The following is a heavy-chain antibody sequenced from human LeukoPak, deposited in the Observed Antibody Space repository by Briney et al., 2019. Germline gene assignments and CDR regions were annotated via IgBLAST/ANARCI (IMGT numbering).Heavy chain of an antibody. D-gene: IGHD1-26*01. CDR1: GFTFSGST. CDR3: AKGRSGSYYFDY. CDR2: IRSKTNNYAT. J-gene: IGHJ4*02. Sequence: PGGSLKLSCAASGFTFSGSTMHWVRQASGKGLEWVGRIRSKTNNYATAYAASVKGRFTISRDDSQNTLYLQMNSLRAEDTAVYYCAKGRSGSYYFDYWGQGTLVTVSS. V-gene: IGHV3-73*01.